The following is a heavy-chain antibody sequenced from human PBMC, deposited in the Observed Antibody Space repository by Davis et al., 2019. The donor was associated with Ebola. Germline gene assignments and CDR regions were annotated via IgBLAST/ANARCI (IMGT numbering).Heavy chain of an antibody. D-gene: IGHD6-19*01. Sequence: GESLKISCAASGFTFSSYGMHWVRQAPGKGLEWVAVIWYDGSNQYYADSVKGRFTISSDTSKHTLYLQMNSLRAEDTAVYYCAKPHLEVIFSGWANYYYYGMDVWGKGTTVTVSS. J-gene: IGHJ6*04. V-gene: IGHV3-30*02. CDR3: AKPHLEVIFSGWANYYYYGMDV. CDR1: GFTFSSYG. CDR2: IWYDGSNQ.